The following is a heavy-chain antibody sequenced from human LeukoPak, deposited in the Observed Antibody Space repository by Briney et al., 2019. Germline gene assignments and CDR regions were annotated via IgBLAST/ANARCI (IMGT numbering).Heavy chain of an antibody. CDR1: GFTFITYA. J-gene: IGHJ4*02. Sequence: GGSLRLSCAASGFTFITYAMSWVRQAPGKGLEWVSAISGSGGSTYYADSVRGRFTISRDNSKNALYLQMNSLRAEDTAVYYCARSGYYYGSGSYIDYWGQGTLVTVSS. CDR3: ARSGYYYGSGSYIDY. CDR2: ISGSGGST. V-gene: IGHV3-23*01. D-gene: IGHD3-10*01.